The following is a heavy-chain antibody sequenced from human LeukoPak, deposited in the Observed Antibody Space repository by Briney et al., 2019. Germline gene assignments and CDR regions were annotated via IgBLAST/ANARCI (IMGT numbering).Heavy chain of an antibody. CDR2: ISAYNGNT. CDR1: GYTFTSYG. V-gene: IGHV1-18*01. CDR3: AREDGELSYYYYYGMDV. J-gene: IGHJ6*02. D-gene: IGHD3-16*02. Sequence: VSVKVSCKASGYTFTSYGISWVRQAPGQGLEWMGWISAYNGNTNYAQKLQGRVTMTTDTSTSTAYMELRSLRSDDTAVYYCAREDGELSYYYYYGMDVWGQGTTVTVSS.